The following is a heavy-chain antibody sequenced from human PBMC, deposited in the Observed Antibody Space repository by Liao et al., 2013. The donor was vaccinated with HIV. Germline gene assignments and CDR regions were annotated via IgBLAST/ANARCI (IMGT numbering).Heavy chain of an antibody. D-gene: IGHD3-10*01. CDR3: ARGTRWFGEVRLDD. V-gene: IGHV4-4*07. CDR1: GGSISGYY. J-gene: IGHJ4*02. CDR2: LYVGGTT. Sequence: QVQLQESGPGLVKPSETLSLICSVSGGSISGYYLNWIRQPAGKTLEWIGRLYVGGTTNFNPSLKGRVTMSADTSKNQFSLNLTSVTAADTARYYCARGTRWFGEVRLDDWGQGTLVSVS.